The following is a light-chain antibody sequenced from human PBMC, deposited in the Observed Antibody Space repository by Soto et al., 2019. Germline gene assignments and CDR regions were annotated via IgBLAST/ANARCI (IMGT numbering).Light chain of an antibody. Sequence: QSVLTQPASVSGSPGQSITISCTGTSSDVGGYNYVSWYQHHPGKAPKLLIYDVNNRPSGVSDRFSGSKSGNTASLTISGLQTEDEADYYCSSYTSIITMVFGGGTKLTVL. V-gene: IGLV2-14*01. CDR3: SSYTSIITMV. J-gene: IGLJ2*01. CDR2: DVN. CDR1: SSDVGGYNY.